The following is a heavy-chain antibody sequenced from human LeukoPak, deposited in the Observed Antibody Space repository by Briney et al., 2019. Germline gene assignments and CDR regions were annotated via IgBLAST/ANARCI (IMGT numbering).Heavy chain of an antibody. V-gene: IGHV4-59*01. D-gene: IGHD5-18*01. CDR3: ARAGYSYGYFIH. Sequence: PSETLSLTCTVSGGSISSYYWSWIRQPPGKGLEWIGYIYYSGSTNYNPSLKSRVTISVDTSKNQFSLKLSSVTAADTAVYYCARAGYSYGYFIHWGQGTLVTVSS. J-gene: IGHJ4*02. CDR1: GGSISSYY. CDR2: IYYSGST.